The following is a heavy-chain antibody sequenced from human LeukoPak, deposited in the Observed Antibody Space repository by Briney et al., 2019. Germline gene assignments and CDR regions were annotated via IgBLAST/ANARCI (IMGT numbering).Heavy chain of an antibody. CDR1: GGSFSGYY. V-gene: IGHV4-34*01. J-gene: IGHJ4*02. Sequence: SETLSLTCAVCGGSFSGYYWSWIRQPPGKGLEWIGEINHSGSTNYNPSLKSRVTISVDTSKNQFSLKLSSVTAADTAVYYCARPLLDGYKDFDYWGQGTLVTVSS. CDR3: ARPLLDGYKDFDY. CDR2: INHSGST. D-gene: IGHD5-24*01.